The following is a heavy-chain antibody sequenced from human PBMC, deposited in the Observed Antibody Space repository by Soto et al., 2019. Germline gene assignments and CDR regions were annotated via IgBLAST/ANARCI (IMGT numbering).Heavy chain of an antibody. CDR1: CGSVSSGSYY. CDR2: IYYSGST. D-gene: IGHD4-17*01. CDR3: ASQTTVSA. V-gene: IGHV4-61*01. J-gene: IGHJ5*02. Sequence: SETLSLTCTVSCGSVSSGSYYWSWIRQPPGKGLEWIGYIYYSGSTNYNPSLKSRVTISVDTSKNQFSLKLSSVTAADTAVYYCASQTTVSAWGQGTLVTVSS.